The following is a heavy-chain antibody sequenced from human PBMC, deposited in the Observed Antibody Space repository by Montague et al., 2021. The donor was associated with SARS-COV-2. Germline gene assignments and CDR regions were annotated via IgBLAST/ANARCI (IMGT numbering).Heavy chain of an antibody. CDR3: ARGRQHFNMVIVVMTGGEYCFDS. D-gene: IGHD3-22*01. Sequence: SETRSLTCAVYGGSFSDYYWSWIRQPPGQGLEWIGEINHRGSTNYNPSLKSRVTISEDTSKNQFSLKLSSVTAAATAVYFCARGRQHFNMVIVVMTGGEYCFDSWGQGTLVTVSS. CDR2: INHRGST. V-gene: IGHV4-34*01. J-gene: IGHJ4*02. CDR1: GGSFSDYY.